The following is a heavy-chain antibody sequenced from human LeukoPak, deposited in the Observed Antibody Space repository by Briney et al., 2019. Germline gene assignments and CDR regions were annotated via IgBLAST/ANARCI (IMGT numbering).Heavy chain of an antibody. CDR2: IRLDGSNK. V-gene: IGHV3-30*02. CDR1: GFTFSSYR. J-gene: IGHJ6*03. CDR3: AKDGRYSRSQTPLHMDV. Sequence: GGSLRLSCAASGFTFSSYRMIWVRQTPGKGLEWVAFIRLDGSNKYYADSVKGRFTISRDNSKNTLYLQMNSLRAEDTAVYYCAKDGRYSRSQTPLHMDVWGKGTTVTVSS. D-gene: IGHD6-13*01.